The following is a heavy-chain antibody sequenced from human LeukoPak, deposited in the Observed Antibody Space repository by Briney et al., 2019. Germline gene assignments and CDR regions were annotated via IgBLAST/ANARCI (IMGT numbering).Heavy chain of an antibody. CDR2: ISWNSGSI. Sequence: PGGSLRLSCAASGFTFDDYAMHWVRQAPGKGLEWVSGISWNSGSIGYADSVKGRFTISRDNAKNSLYLQMNSLRAEDTALYYCAKDRRLDNDYWGQGTLVTVSS. CDR3: AKDRRLDNDY. V-gene: IGHV3-9*01. D-gene: IGHD6-19*01. CDR1: GFTFDDYA. J-gene: IGHJ4*02.